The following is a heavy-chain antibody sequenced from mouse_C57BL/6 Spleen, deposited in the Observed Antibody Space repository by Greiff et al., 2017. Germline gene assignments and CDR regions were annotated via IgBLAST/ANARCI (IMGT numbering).Heavy chain of an antibody. D-gene: IGHD1-1*01. Sequence: VQLQQSGPELVKPGASVKISCKASGYSFTGYYMNWVKQSPEKSLEWIGEINPSTGGTTYNQKFKAKATLTADKSSSTAYMQLKSLTSEDSAVYYCARNYGPDVWGTGTTVTVSS. CDR1: GYSFTGYY. CDR3: ARNYGPDV. J-gene: IGHJ1*03. V-gene: IGHV1-42*01. CDR2: INPSTGGT.